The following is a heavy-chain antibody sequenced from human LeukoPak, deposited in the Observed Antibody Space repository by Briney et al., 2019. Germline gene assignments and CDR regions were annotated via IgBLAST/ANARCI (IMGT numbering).Heavy chain of an antibody. CDR3: AKDPRSTSRNWFDP. Sequence: GGSLRLSCAASGFTFSTYAFTWVRQAPGKGLEWVSSISGSGGTTYYADSVKGRFTISRDNSKNTLYLQMNSLRAEDTAVYYCAKDPRSTSRNWFDPWGQGTLVTVSS. CDR1: GFTFSTYA. V-gene: IGHV3-23*01. CDR2: ISGSGGTT. D-gene: IGHD2-2*01. J-gene: IGHJ5*02.